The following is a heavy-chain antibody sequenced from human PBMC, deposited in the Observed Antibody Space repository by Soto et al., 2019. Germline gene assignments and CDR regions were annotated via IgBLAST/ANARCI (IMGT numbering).Heavy chain of an antibody. D-gene: IGHD1-26*01. J-gene: IGHJ4*02. CDR1: GGSISSGGFY. Sequence: SETLSLTCNVSGGSISSGGFYWSWIRQLPGKGLEWLGYIYYTGSTQYTPSLKSRLTISTDTSDNQFSLRLTSVTAADTAVYYCATSLVTSRTRVDYWGQGTLVTVSS. CDR2: IYYTGST. CDR3: ATSLVTSRTRVDY. V-gene: IGHV4-31*03.